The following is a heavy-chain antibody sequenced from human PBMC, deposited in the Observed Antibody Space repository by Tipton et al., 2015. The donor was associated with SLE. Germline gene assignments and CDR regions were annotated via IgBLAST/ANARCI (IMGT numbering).Heavy chain of an antibody. V-gene: IGHV3-21*03. J-gene: IGHJ4*02. Sequence: SLRLSCAASGFTFSNYRMNWVRQAPGKGLEWVSSISSSSSYIYYADSVKGRFTISRDNAKNSLYLQMNSLRAEDTAVYYCVRDYSSGWSQSFDYWGQGTLVTVSS. CDR2: ISSSSSYI. CDR1: GFTFSNYR. D-gene: IGHD6-19*01. CDR3: VRDYSSGWSQSFDY.